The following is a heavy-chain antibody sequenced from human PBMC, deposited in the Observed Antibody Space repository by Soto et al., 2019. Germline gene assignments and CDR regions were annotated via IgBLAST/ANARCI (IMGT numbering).Heavy chain of an antibody. CDR1: GGSVSSGTYY. Sequence: PSETLSLTCTVSGGSVSSGTYYWTWIRQPPGKGLEWIGYINYAGNSNYSPSLKSRVTMSRDTSKNQFSLKLTSVTAADAAVYYCAREGVVMITFGGVRQPEPTQYYYGMDVWGQGTTVTVSS. D-gene: IGHD3-16*01. CDR3: AREGVVMITFGGVRQPEPTQYYYGMDV. CDR2: INYAGNS. V-gene: IGHV4-61*01. J-gene: IGHJ6*02.